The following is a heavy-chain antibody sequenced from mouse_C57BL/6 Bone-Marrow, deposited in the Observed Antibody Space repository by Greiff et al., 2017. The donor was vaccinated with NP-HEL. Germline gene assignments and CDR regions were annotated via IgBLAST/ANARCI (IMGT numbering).Heavy chain of an antibody. CDR1: GFTFSSYA. V-gene: IGHV5-4*01. CDR2: ISDGGSYT. Sequence: EVMLVESGGGLVKPGGSLKLSCAASGFTFSSYAMSWVRQTPEKRLEWVATISDGGSYTYYPDNVKGRFTISRDNAKNNLYLQMSHLKSEDTAMYYCAREGPYYYGSSPYFGDWGQGTTLTVSS. CDR3: AREGPYYYGSSPYFGD. D-gene: IGHD1-1*01. J-gene: IGHJ2*01.